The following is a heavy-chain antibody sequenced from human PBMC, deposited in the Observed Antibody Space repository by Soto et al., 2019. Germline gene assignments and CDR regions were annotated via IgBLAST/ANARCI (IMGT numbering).Heavy chain of an antibody. CDR2: IWYDGSNK. V-gene: IGHV3-33*01. D-gene: IGHD5-12*01. CDR3: AREHGYSGYDFGY. Sequence: QVQLVESGGGVVQPGRSLRLSCAASGFTFSSYGMHWVRQAPGKGLEWVAVIWYDGSNKYYADSVKGRVTISRDNSKNTLYLQMNSLRAEDTAVYYCAREHGYSGYDFGYWGQGTLVTVSS. J-gene: IGHJ4*02. CDR1: GFTFSSYG.